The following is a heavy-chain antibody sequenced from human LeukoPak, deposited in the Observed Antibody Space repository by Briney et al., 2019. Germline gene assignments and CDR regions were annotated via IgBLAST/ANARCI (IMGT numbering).Heavy chain of an antibody. CDR1: GYTFTSYG. V-gene: IGHV1-18*01. D-gene: IGHD2-2*01. J-gene: IGHJ5*02. CDR2: ISAYNGNT. Sequence: ASVKVSCKASGYTFTSYGISWVRQAPGQELEWMGWISAYNGNTNYAQKLQGRVTMTTDTSTSTAYMELRSLRSDDTAVYYCARVKGSAVVVPAAASGYWFDPWGQGTLVTVSS. CDR3: ARVKGSAVVVPAAASGYWFDP.